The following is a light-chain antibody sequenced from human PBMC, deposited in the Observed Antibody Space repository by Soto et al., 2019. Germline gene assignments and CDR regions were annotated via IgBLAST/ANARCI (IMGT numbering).Light chain of an antibody. CDR3: QSYDSSLSGFWV. CDR1: SSNIGAGYD. CDR2: GNS. Sequence: QPVLTQPPSVSGAPGQRVTISCTGSSSNIGAGYDVHWYQQLPGTAPKLLIYGNSNRPSGVPDRFSGSKSGPSASLAITGLQAEDEADYYCQSYDSSLSGFWVFGGGTKLTVL. J-gene: IGLJ3*02. V-gene: IGLV1-40*01.